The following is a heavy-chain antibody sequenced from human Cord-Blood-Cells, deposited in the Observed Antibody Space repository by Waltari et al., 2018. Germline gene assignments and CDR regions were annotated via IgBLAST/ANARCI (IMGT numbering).Heavy chain of an antibody. Sequence: QVQLVQSGAEVKKPGASVKVSCKASGYTFTGYYMHWVRQAPGQGLEWMGWIKPNSGGTDDAQKFKGWVTMTRDTSISTAYMELSRLRSDDTAVYYCARGAAAGLGYFQHWGQGTLVTVSS. V-gene: IGHV1-2*04. CDR2: IKPNSGGT. D-gene: IGHD6-13*01. CDR1: GYTFTGYY. J-gene: IGHJ1*01. CDR3: ARGAAAGLGYFQH.